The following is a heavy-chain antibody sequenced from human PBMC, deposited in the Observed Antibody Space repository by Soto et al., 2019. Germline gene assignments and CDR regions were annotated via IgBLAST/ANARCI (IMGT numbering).Heavy chain of an antibody. Sequence: VKVSWKGSGYAFTGYHMHRLRQTNKKGLEWMGWINPNSDGTNYAQKFQGWVTMTRDTSISTAYMELSRLRSDDTAVYYCARSPDIVVVVAATFEGAFDFWGKGTMVTVSS. J-gene: IGHJ3*01. D-gene: IGHD2-15*01. CDR3: ARSPDIVVVVAATFEGAFDF. CDR2: INPNSDGT. CDR1: GYAFTGYH. V-gene: IGHV1-2*04.